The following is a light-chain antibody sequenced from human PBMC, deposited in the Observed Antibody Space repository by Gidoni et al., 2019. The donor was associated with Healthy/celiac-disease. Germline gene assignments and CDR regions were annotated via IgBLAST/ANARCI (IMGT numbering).Light chain of an antibody. CDR3: QQRSNWPPT. CDR1: QSVSSY. CDR2: AAS. J-gene: IGKJ4*01. Sequence: ILFTQSPATLSLSPGERATLSCRASQSVSSYLAWYQQKPGQAPRLLIYAASNRPTGIPARFSGSGSGTDFTLTISSLEPEDFAVYYCQQRSNWPPTFGGGTKVEIK. V-gene: IGKV3-11*01.